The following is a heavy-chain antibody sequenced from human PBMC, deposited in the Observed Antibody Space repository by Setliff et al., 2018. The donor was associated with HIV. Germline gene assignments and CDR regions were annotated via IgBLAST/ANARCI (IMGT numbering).Heavy chain of an antibody. CDR1: GYSISSGYY. Sequence: SETLSLTCTVSGYSISSGYYWGWIRQPPGKGLEWIGSIYHSGSTYYNPSLKSRVTISVDTSKNQFSLKLSSVTAADTAVYYCARSAYDSSGLPYWGQGTLVTVSS. V-gene: IGHV4-38-2*02. CDR2: IYHSGST. CDR3: ARSAYDSSGLPY. J-gene: IGHJ4*02. D-gene: IGHD3-22*01.